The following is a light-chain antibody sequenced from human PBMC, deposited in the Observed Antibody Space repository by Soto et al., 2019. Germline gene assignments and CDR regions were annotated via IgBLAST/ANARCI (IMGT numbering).Light chain of an antibody. V-gene: IGKV1-5*03. CDR1: QSISSW. CDR3: QQYNTYWT. CDR2: KAS. J-gene: IGKJ1*01. Sequence: DIQMTQSPSTLSASVGDRVTITCRASQSISSWLAWYQQKPGKAPNLLIYKASTLESGVPSRFSGSGSGTEFTLTISSLQPDDFATDYCQQYNTYWTFGPGTKVEIK.